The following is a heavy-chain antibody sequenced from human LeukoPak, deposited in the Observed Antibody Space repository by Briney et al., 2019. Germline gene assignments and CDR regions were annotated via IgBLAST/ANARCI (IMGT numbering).Heavy chain of an antibody. D-gene: IGHD4/OR15-4a*01. CDR2: ISSSGSTI. CDR3: AKIGANVGF. V-gene: IGHV3-48*03. CDR1: GFTFSSYE. Sequence: GGSLRLSCAASGFTFSSYEMNWVRQAPGKGLEWVSYISSSGSTIYYADSVKGRFTISRDNSKNTLYLQMNSLRAEDTAVYYCAKIGANVGFWGQGTLVTVSS. J-gene: IGHJ4*02.